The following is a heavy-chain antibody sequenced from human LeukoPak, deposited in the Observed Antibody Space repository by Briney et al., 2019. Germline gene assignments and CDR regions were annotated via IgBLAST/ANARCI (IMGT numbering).Heavy chain of an antibody. CDR2: IYYSGST. J-gene: IGHJ4*02. CDR1: GDSISSGDYY. Sequence: SETLSLTCTVSGDSISSGDYYWSWIRQPPGKGLEWIGYIYYSGSTYYNPSLKSRVTISVDTSKNQFSLKLNSVTAADTAAYFCARGSMPDYWGQGTLVTVSS. CDR3: ARGSMPDY. V-gene: IGHV4-30-4*08. D-gene: IGHD2/OR15-2a*01.